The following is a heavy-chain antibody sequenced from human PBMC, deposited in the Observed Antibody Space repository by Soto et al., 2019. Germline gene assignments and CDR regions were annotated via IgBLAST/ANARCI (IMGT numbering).Heavy chain of an antibody. Sequence: EVQLLESGGGLVQPGGSLRLSCAASGFTFSSYAMSWVRQAPGKGLEWVSAISGSGGSTYYADSVKGRFTISRDNSKNTLYLQIKSLRAEDTAVYYCASGRFSGYSSGWYVYWGQGTLVTVSS. D-gene: IGHD6-19*01. V-gene: IGHV3-23*01. CDR3: ASGRFSGYSSGWYVY. CDR1: GFTFSSYA. CDR2: ISGSGGST. J-gene: IGHJ4*02.